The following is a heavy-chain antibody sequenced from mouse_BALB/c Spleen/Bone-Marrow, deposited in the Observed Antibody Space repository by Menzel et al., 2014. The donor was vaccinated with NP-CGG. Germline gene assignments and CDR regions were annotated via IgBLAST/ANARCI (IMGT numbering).Heavy chain of an antibody. CDR1: GFTFTDYY. Sequence: EVMLVESGGGLVQPGGSLILSCTTSGFTFTDYYMSWVRQPPGRALEWLAFIRNKAYGYTTEYSASVRGRFTISRDNSQSILYLQMNTLRAEDSATYYCARFPMDYWGQGTSVTVSS. CDR3: ARFPMDY. V-gene: IGHV7-3*02. J-gene: IGHJ4*01. CDR2: IRNKAYGYTT.